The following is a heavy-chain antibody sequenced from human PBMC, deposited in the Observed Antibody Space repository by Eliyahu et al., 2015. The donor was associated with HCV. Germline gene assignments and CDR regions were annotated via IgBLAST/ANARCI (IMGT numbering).Heavy chain of an antibody. CDR2: TAFDEANI. D-gene: IGHD6-13*01. CDR1: GFSLTSYG. V-gene: IGHV3-30*03. CDR3: ARDLTGSWTIDY. Sequence: QVQLVESGGGVVQPGMSLRLSCVASGFSLTSYGMHWVRQAPGAGVEWVAATAFDEANIYYADSVKGRFTISRDTSKNTVYLQIISLRTDDTALYYCARDLTGSWTIDYWGQGTLVTVSP. J-gene: IGHJ4*02.